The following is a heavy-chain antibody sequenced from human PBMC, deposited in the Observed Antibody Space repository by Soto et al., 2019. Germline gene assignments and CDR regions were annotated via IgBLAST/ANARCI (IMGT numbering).Heavy chain of an antibody. Sequence: EVQLLESGGGLVQPGGSLRLSCAASGFTFSSYAMSWVRQAPGKGLEWVSAISGSGGSTYYADSVKGRFTIPRDNSKNTLYLQMNSLRAEDTAVYYCAKDRRPTVTSRPSYYFDYWGQGTLVTVSS. J-gene: IGHJ4*02. CDR1: GFTFSSYA. V-gene: IGHV3-23*01. D-gene: IGHD4-17*01. CDR3: AKDRRPTVTSRPSYYFDY. CDR2: ISGSGGST.